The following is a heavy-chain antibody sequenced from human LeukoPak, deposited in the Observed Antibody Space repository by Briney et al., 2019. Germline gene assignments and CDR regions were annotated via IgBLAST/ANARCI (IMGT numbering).Heavy chain of an antibody. D-gene: IGHD3-22*01. CDR2: INPNSGGT. CDR3: ARSGAYDYYDSSGYYLFDY. J-gene: IGHJ4*02. Sequence: ASVKVSCKASGYTFTSYGISWVRQAPGQGLEWMGWINPNSGGTNYAQKFQGRVTMTRDTSISTAYMELSRLRSDDTAVYYCARSGAYDYYDSSGYYLFDYWGQGTLVTVSS. CDR1: GYTFTSYG. V-gene: IGHV1-2*02.